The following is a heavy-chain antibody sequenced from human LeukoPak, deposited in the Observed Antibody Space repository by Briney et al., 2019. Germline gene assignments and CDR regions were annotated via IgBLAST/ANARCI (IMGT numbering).Heavy chain of an antibody. CDR1: GFTFSSYG. CDR3: AKGDQLLSGVIDY. V-gene: IGHV3-30*02. D-gene: IGHD2-2*01. J-gene: IGHJ4*02. CDR2: IWFDGSNK. Sequence: PGGSLRLSCAASGFTFSSYGMHWVRQAPGKGLEWVTFIWFDGSNKYYADSVKGRFTISRDNSKNTLYLQMNSLRAEDTAVYYCAKGDQLLSGVIDYWGQGTLVTVSS.